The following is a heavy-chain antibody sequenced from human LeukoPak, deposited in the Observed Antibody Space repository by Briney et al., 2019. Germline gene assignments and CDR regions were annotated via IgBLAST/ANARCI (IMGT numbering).Heavy chain of an antibody. CDR1: GYTFTSYD. Sequence: ASVKVSCKASGYTFTSYDINWVRQATGQGLEWMGWMNPNSGNTGYAQKFQGRVTMTRNTSISTAYMELSSLRSEDTAAYYCARAPMTTVTTFDYWGQGTLVTVSS. D-gene: IGHD4-17*01. CDR3: ARAPMTTVTTFDY. CDR2: MNPNSGNT. J-gene: IGHJ4*02. V-gene: IGHV1-8*01.